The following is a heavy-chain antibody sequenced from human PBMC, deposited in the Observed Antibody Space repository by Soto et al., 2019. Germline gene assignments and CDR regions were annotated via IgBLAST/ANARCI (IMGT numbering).Heavy chain of an antibody. D-gene: IGHD3-22*01. V-gene: IGHV3-48*02. CDR2: ISSSSSTI. Sequence: GGSLRLWCAASGFTLRSYSMNWVRQAPEKGLEWISYISSSSSTISYGDSVKGRFAISRDNARNSLSLQMNSLRDEDTAVYYCSRLMIGTGAEAFDICGPGTMVTVSS. J-gene: IGHJ3*02. CDR3: SRLMIGTGAEAFDI. CDR1: GFTLRSYS.